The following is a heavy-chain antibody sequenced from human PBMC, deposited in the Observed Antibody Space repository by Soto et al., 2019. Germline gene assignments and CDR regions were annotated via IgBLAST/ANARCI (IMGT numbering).Heavy chain of an antibody. D-gene: IGHD3-22*01. Sequence: VQLVESGGGVVQPGRSLRLSCAASGFTFSSYGMHWVRQAPGKGLEWVAVIWYDGSNKYYADSVKGRFTISRDNSKNTLYLQMNSLRAEDTAVYYCARDPDYYDSSGYIDYWGQGTLVTVSS. CDR1: GFTFSSYG. CDR3: ARDPDYYDSSGYIDY. CDR2: IWYDGSNK. V-gene: IGHV3-33*01. J-gene: IGHJ4*02.